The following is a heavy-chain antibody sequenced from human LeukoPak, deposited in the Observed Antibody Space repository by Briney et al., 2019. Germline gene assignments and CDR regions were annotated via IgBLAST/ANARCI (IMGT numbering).Heavy chain of an antibody. D-gene: IGHD3-9*01. Sequence: GGSLRLSCAASGFTFSNYAMSWVRQAPGKGLEWVSAILGSGGSTYYADSVKGRFTVSRDNSKSTLYLQMNSLRAEDTALYYCAKWGDYDALTGYYVPDYWGQGTLVTVSS. CDR1: GFTFSNYA. J-gene: IGHJ4*02. CDR2: ILGSGGST. CDR3: AKWGDYDALTGYYVPDY. V-gene: IGHV3-23*01.